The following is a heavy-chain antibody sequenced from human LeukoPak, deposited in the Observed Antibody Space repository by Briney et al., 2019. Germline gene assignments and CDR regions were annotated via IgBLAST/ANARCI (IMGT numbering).Heavy chain of an antibody. D-gene: IGHD3-22*01. J-gene: IGHJ3*02. V-gene: IGHV3-21*01. CDR1: GFTFSSYA. CDR3: ARPRPSYYDSSGYYPGAFDI. CDR2: ISSSSSHI. Sequence: GGSLRLSCAASGFTFSSYAMSWVRQAPGKGLEWVSSISSSSSHIFYADSVRGRFTISRDNAKNSLYLQMNSLRAEDSAVYYCARPRPSYYDSSGYYPGAFDIWGQGTMVTVSS.